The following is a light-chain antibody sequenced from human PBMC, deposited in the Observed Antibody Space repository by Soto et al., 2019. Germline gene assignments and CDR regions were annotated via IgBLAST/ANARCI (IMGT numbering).Light chain of an antibody. CDR1: QDIRKD. Sequence: IQMTQSPSTLSASVGDRVTINCRASQDIRKDLAWYQQKPGKAPQILIYGASTLQTGVASRFSGSGSATDFTLTISSLQPEDSAAYYCLQDYNYPFTFGQGTKVDIK. V-gene: IGKV1-6*01. CDR3: LQDYNYPFT. CDR2: GAS. J-gene: IGKJ2*01.